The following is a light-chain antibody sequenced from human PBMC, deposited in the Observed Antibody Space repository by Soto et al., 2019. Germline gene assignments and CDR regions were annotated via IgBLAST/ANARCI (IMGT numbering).Light chain of an antibody. J-gene: IGLJ2*01. Sequence: QSVLTQPASVSGSPGQSITISCTGTSSDVGGYNYVSWYQQHPGKAPKLKIYDVSNRPSGVSNRFSGSKSGNTASLPISGLQAEDEADYYCSSYTSSSTRVFGGGTQLTVL. CDR2: DVS. CDR3: SSYTSSSTRV. CDR1: SSDVGGYNY. V-gene: IGLV2-14*01.